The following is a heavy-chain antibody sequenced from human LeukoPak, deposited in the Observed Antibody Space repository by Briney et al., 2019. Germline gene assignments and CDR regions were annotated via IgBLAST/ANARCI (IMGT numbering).Heavy chain of an antibody. Sequence: GASVKVSCKASGYAFTAYYAHWVRQAPGQGLEWMGWINPNSGGTNYAQNFQGRVTMTRDTSISTAYMELSRLRSDDTAVYYCAREVEGYCSGGACLDYWGQGTLVIVSS. J-gene: IGHJ4*02. D-gene: IGHD2-15*01. CDR3: AREVEGYCSGGACLDY. V-gene: IGHV1-2*02. CDR1: GYAFTAYY. CDR2: INPNSGGT.